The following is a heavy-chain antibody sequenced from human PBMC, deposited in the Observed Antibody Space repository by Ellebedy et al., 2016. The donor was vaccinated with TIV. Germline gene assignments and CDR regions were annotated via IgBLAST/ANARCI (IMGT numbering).Heavy chain of an antibody. J-gene: IGHJ4*02. CDR2: IYTSGST. CDR1: GDSITSYY. V-gene: IGHV4-4*07. Sequence: SETLSLTXTVSGDSITSYYWSWIRQPAGKGLEWIGRIYTSGSTNYNPSLKSRVTMSVDTSKNQFSLKLSSVTAADTAVYYCAREEFSDYPYYFDYWGQGTLVTVSS. CDR3: AREEFSDYPYYFDY. D-gene: IGHD4-17*01.